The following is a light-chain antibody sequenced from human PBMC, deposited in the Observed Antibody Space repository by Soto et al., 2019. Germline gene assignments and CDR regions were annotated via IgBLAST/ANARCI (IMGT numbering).Light chain of an antibody. Sequence: QSALTQPASVSGSPGQSITISCTGASSDVGDYNYVSWYQQHPGKAPKLMIYDVSNRPSGVSNRFSGSKSGNTASLTISGLQAEDEADYYCGSYTSSTTLYVFGTGTKVHRP. CDR2: DVS. V-gene: IGLV2-14*03. CDR3: GSYTSSTTLYV. CDR1: SSDVGDYNY. J-gene: IGLJ1*01.